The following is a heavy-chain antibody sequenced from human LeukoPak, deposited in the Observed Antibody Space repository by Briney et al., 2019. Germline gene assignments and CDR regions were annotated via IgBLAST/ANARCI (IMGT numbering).Heavy chain of an antibody. V-gene: IGHV4-39*01. CDR1: GGSISSSSYY. J-gene: IGHJ3*02. CDR2: IYYSGST. Sequence: PSETLSLTCTVSGGSISSSSYYWGWIRQPPGKGLEWIGSIYYSGSTYYNPSLKSRVTISVDTSKNQFSLKLSSVTAADTAVYYCARRSFSSKRLADAFDIWGQGTMVTVSS. CDR3: ARRSFSSKRLADAFDI. D-gene: IGHD2-2*01.